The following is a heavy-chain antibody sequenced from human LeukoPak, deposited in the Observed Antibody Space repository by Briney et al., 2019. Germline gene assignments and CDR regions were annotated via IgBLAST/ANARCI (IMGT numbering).Heavy chain of an antibody. V-gene: IGHV3-7*01. CDR2: IKQDGSEK. D-gene: IGHD3-22*01. CDR1: GFTFDTYW. Sequence: PGGSLRLSCAASGFTFDTYWMSWVRQAPGKGLEWVANIKQDGSEKDYVDSVKGRFTISRDNAKNSLYLQMNSLRAEDTGVYYCAKDRYYDNSGYYYPYYAFDIWGQGTMVTVSS. CDR3: AKDRYYDNSGYYYPYYAFDI. J-gene: IGHJ3*02.